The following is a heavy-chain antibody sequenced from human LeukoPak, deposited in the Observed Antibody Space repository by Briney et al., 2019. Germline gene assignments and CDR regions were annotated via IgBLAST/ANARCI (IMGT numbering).Heavy chain of an antibody. V-gene: IGHV3-23*01. CDR2: IRPSGGST. D-gene: IGHD3-16*01. J-gene: IGHJ4*02. CDR3: AKDQAFVLEPIRFDY. CDR1: GFTFSSYD. Sequence: GALRLSCSAAGFTFSSYDMTWVRQAPGRGLEWVSSIRPSGGSTYYADSVKGRFTISRDNSKNTLYLQMNSLRAEDTAVYYCAKDQAFVLEPIRFDYWGQGTLVTVSS.